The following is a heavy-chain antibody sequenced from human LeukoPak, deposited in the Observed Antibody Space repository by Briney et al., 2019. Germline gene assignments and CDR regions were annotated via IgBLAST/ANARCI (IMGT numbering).Heavy chain of an antibody. CDR2: IYHSGST. Sequence: SETLSLTCTVSGYSISSTYSWGWIRQPPGKGLEWIGSIYHSGSTYYNPSLKSRVTISVDTSKNQFSLRLSSVTAADTAVYYCARGVVAFDYWGQGTLVTVSS. CDR1: GYSISSTYS. D-gene: IGHD2-15*01. J-gene: IGHJ4*02. CDR3: ARGVVAFDY. V-gene: IGHV4-38-2*02.